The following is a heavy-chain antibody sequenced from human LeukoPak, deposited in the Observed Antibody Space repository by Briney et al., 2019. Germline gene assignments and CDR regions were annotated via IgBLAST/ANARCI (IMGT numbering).Heavy chain of an antibody. V-gene: IGHV3-48*03. CDR1: GFTFSSYE. J-gene: IGHJ5*02. D-gene: IGHD1-26*01. CDR2: ISRSATTI. Sequence: PGGSLRLSCAASGFTFSSYEMNWVRQAPGKGLEWVSSISRSATTIYYADSVKGRFTISRDNAKNSLYLQMNSLRAEDTAVYYCARERGGSYSWGHERNNWFDPWGQGTLVTVSS. CDR3: ARERGGSYSWGHERNNWFDP.